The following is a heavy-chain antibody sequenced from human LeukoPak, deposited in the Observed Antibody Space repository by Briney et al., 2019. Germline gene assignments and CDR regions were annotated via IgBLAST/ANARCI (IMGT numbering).Heavy chain of an antibody. J-gene: IGHJ3*02. CDR1: GPSISGYY. CDR2: IYSSGST. CDR3: ARDVIVGVVAANDI. V-gene: IGHV4-59*01. D-gene: IGHD2-15*01. Sequence: KPSHTLSPARTVSGPSISGYYWSWIRQHPGEWLEWIGYIYSSGSTNYNPSLKSRVTISVDTSKNQFSLELCSVTAADTAVYYCARDVIVGVVAANDIWGQGTMVTVSS.